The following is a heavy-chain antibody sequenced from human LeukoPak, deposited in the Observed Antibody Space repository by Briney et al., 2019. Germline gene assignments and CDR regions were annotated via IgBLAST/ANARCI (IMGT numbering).Heavy chain of an antibody. CDR1: GYTFTGYY. Sequence: GASVKVSCKASGYTFTGYYMHWVRQAPGRGLEWMGWINPNSGGTNYARKFQGWVTMTRDTSISTAYMELSRLRSDDTAVYYCARAVGYCSSTSCYVGWFDPWGQGTLVTVSS. D-gene: IGHD2-2*03. V-gene: IGHV1-2*04. CDR3: ARAVGYCSSTSCYVGWFDP. CDR2: INPNSGGT. J-gene: IGHJ5*02.